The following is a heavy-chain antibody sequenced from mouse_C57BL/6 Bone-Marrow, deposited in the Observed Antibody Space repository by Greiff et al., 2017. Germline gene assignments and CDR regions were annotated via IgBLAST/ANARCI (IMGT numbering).Heavy chain of an antibody. Sequence: QVQLQQSDAELVKPGASVKISCKVSGYTFTDHTIHWMKQRPEQGLEWIGYIYPRDGSNKYNEKFKGKATLTADKSSSTAYMQLNSLTSEDSAVYFCARSPPYYYGSSYPAWFAYWGQGTLVTVSA. CDR1: GYTFTDHT. CDR2: IYPRDGSN. CDR3: ARSPPYYYGSSYPAWFAY. V-gene: IGHV1-78*01. J-gene: IGHJ3*01. D-gene: IGHD1-1*01.